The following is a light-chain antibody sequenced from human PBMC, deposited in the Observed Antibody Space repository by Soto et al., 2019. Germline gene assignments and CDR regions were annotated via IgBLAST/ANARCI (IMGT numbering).Light chain of an antibody. CDR2: DAS. Sequence: DNQMTQSPSTLSASVGDRVIITCRSSQNINNWLAWYQQKPGKAPELLIYDASSLQTGVPSRFSGSGSGTEFTLTISSLQPEDCATYYCQQYNTYWTFGQGTKVDIK. J-gene: IGKJ1*01. V-gene: IGKV1-5*01. CDR3: QQYNTYWT. CDR1: QNINNW.